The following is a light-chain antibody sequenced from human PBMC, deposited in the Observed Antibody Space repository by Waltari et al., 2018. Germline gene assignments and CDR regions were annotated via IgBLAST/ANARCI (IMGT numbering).Light chain of an antibody. CDR2: VNSDGSH. CDR3: QTGGHGTWV. V-gene: IGLV4-69*01. CDR1: SGHSSNV. J-gene: IGLJ3*02. Sequence: GASVKLTCTLSSGHSSNVIAWLQQQPEKGPRYLMKVNSDGSHSKGDKIPDRFSGSSSGAEHYLTISSLQSEDEADYYCQTGGHGTWVFGGGTKLTVL.